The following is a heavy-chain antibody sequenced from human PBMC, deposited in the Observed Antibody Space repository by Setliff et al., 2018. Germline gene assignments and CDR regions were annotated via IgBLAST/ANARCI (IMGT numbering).Heavy chain of an antibody. D-gene: IGHD2-15*01. V-gene: IGHV3-49*04. J-gene: IGHJ6*02. CDR2: IRSKAYGGTT. Sequence: GESLQISCTASGFTFGDYAMSWVRQAPGKGLEWVGFIRSKAYGGTTEYAASVKGRFTISRDDSKSIAYLQMNSLKTEDTAVYYCTRGVAPDYYYYGMDVWGQGTTVTVSS. CDR1: GFTFGDYA. CDR3: TRGVAPDYYYYGMDV.